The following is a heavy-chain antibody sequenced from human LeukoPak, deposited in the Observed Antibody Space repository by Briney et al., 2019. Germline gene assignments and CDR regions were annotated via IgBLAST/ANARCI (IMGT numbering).Heavy chain of an antibody. V-gene: IGHV3-23*01. D-gene: IGHD2-15*01. CDR1: GFTFSGSA. Sequence: GGSLRLSCAASGFTFSGSAMHWVRQASGKGLEWVSAISGSDAGTYYADSVKGRFTISRDNSKNTLYLQMNSLRAEDAAVYYCAKAPLGRCTGVICYYFDYWGQGTLVTVSS. CDR3: AKAPLGRCTGVICYYFDY. J-gene: IGHJ4*02. CDR2: ISGSDAGT.